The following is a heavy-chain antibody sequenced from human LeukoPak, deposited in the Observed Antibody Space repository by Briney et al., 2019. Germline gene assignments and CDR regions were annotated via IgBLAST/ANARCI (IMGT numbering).Heavy chain of an antibody. CDR3: AKELGMAAAGKTFFDN. J-gene: IGHJ4*02. CDR2: ISYDGSNK. D-gene: IGHD6-13*01. CDR1: GVTFSSYG. V-gene: IGHV3-30*18. Sequence: GGSVRLSCAASGVTFSSYGMHWVRQAPGKGLEWVAVISYDGSNKYYADSVKGRFTISRDNSKNTLYLQMNSLRAEDTAVYYCAKELGMAAAGKTFFDNWGQGTLVTVSS.